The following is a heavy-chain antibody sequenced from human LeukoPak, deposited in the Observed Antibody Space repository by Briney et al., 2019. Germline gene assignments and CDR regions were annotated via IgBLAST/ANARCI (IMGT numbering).Heavy chain of an antibody. CDR3: AKDSGRSISSKDY. CDR2: ISWNSGSI. CDR1: GFTFDDYA. J-gene: IGHJ4*02. D-gene: IGHD3-9*01. V-gene: IGHV3-9*01. Sequence: GGPLRLSCAASGFTFDDYAMHWVRQAPGKGLEWVSGISWNSGSIGYANSVKGRFTISRDNAKNSLYLQMNSLRAEDTALYYCAKDSGRSISSKDYWGQGTLVTVSS.